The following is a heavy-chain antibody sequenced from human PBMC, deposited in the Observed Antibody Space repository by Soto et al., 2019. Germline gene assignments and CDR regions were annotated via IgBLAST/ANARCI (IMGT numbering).Heavy chain of an antibody. Sequence: EVQLVESGGGLVKPGGSLRLSCAASGFTFSSYSMNWVRQAPGKGLEWVSSISSSSSYIYYADSVKGRFTISRDNAKNSLYLQMNSLRAEDTAVYYCARDKAAMVPLDFDYWGQGTLVTVSS. CDR3: ARDKAAMVPLDFDY. CDR1: GFTFSSYS. D-gene: IGHD5-18*01. CDR2: ISSSSSYI. J-gene: IGHJ4*02. V-gene: IGHV3-21*01.